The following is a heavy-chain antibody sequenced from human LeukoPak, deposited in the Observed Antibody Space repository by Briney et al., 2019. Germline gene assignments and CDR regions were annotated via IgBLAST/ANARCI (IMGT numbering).Heavy chain of an antibody. V-gene: IGHV3-7*01. D-gene: IGHD5-24*01. J-gene: IGHJ5*02. CDR1: GFTLSNYW. CDR3: ARMAGLSWFDP. Sequence: PGGSLRLSCAASGFTLSNYWMSWVRQAPGKGLEWVANIKEDGSEKYYVDSVKGRFTISRDNAKNSLYLQMNSLRAEDTAVYYCARMAGLSWFDPWGQGTLVTVSS. CDR2: IKEDGSEK.